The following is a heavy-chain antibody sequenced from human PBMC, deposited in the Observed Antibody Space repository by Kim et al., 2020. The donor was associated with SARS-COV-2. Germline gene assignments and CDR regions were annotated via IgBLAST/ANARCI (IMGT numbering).Heavy chain of an antibody. CDR3: ATSARRDAFDI. Sequence: TTSNPSLRSRVTMSVDTSKNQFSLKLSSVTAADTAVYYCATSARRDAFDIWGQGTMVTVSS. V-gene: IGHV4-4*07. CDR2: T. D-gene: IGHD6-25*01. J-gene: IGHJ3*02.